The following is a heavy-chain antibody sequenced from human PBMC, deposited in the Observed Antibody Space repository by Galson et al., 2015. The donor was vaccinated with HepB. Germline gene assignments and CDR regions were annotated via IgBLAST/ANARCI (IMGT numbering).Heavy chain of an antibody. Sequence: SLRHSCAASAFTFHASAMHWVRQAPGKGLEWVAVISYDGSNKYYADSVKGRFTISRDNSQNTVFLQTHSLRAADTAVYYCARAYYYDSSCHYRPHGTHFDYWGQGALVTVSS. CDR2: ISYDGSNK. V-gene: IGHV3-30-3*01. D-gene: IGHD3-22*01. CDR1: AFTFHASA. J-gene: IGHJ4*02. CDR3: ARAYYYDSSCHYRPHGTHFDY.